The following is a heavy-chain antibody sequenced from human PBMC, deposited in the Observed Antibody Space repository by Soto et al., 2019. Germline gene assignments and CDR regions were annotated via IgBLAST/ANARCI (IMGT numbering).Heavy chain of an antibody. CDR3: VRENYYYGMDV. Sequence: EVQLVESGGTLVQPGGSLRLSCAASGFDASVNYMTWVRQAPGKGLEWVSAINSGGSTFYADSVKGRFTISRDNSKITLYLQMNSLRVDDTAMYYCVRENYYYGMDVWGQGTAVTVSS. V-gene: IGHV3-66*01. CDR2: INSGGST. CDR1: GFDASVNY. J-gene: IGHJ6*02.